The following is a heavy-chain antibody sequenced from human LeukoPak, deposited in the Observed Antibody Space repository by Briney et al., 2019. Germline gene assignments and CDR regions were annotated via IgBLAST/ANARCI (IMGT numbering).Heavy chain of an antibody. CDR2: INQSGST. V-gene: IGHV4-34*01. CDR1: GGSFRSYY. Sequence: PSETLSLTCNVSGGSFRSYYWTWIRQSPGKGLEWIGEINQSGSTTYKPSLKGRVTISVDTSKTQFSLKLSSVTAADTAVYYCARGKEYCGGDCFSSWYFDLWGRGTQVTVSS. J-gene: IGHJ2*01. D-gene: IGHD2-21*02. CDR3: ARGKEYCGGDCFSSWYFDL.